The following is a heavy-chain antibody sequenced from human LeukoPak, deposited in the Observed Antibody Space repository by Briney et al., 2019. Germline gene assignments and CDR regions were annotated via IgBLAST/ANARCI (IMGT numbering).Heavy chain of an antibody. CDR3: AKGYCSGGSCYYYFDY. D-gene: IGHD2-15*01. CDR1: GFTFSSYA. Sequence: PGGSLTLSCAASGFTFSSYAMSWVRQAPGKGLEWVSTISGSGGSTYYADSVKGRFTISRDNSKNTLYLQMNSLRAEDTAVYYCAKGYCSGGSCYYYFDYWGQGTLVTVSS. CDR2: ISGSGGST. J-gene: IGHJ4*02. V-gene: IGHV3-23*01.